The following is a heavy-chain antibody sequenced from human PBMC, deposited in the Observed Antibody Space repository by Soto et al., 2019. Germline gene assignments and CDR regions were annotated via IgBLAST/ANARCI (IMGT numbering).Heavy chain of an antibody. CDR2: ISSSSSYI. D-gene: IGHD3-22*01. CDR3: ARAVPKYYYDSSGYLFAAFDI. J-gene: IGHJ3*02. Sequence: GGSLRLSCAASGFTFSSYSMNWVRQAPGKGLEWVSSISSSSSYIYYADSVKGRFTISRDNAKNSLYLQMNSLRAEDTAVYYCARAVPKYYYDSSGYLFAAFDIWGQGTMVTVS. V-gene: IGHV3-21*01. CDR1: GFTFSSYS.